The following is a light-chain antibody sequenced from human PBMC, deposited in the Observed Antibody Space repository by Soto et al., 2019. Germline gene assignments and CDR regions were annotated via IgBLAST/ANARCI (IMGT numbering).Light chain of an antibody. V-gene: IGLV2-14*01. J-gene: IGLJ1*01. Sequence: QYMLTQPDSVSGSPGQSITISCTGTSSDVGDYNYVSWYQQHPGKAPKVMIYDVSNRPSGVSNRFSGSKSGNTASLTISGLQAEGEADYYCSSYTSRSPLVFGTGTKVTVL. CDR1: SSDVGDYNY. CDR2: DVS. CDR3: SSYTSRSPLV.